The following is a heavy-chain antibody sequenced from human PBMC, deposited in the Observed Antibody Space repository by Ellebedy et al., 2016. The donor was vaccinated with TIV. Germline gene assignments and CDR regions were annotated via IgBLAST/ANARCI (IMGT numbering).Heavy chain of an antibody. D-gene: IGHD2-21*02. CDR2: IIPLLDLA. J-gene: IGHJ4*02. CDR3: ARAGQCGGDCYPH. CDR1: GGSLSIYP. V-gene: IGHV1-69*04. Sequence: AASVKVPCKASGGSLSIYPFAWVRQAPGQGLEWMGRIIPLLDLANYAQKLEDRVTITADRSTGTVYMELRSLRSDDSAVYYCARAGQCGGDCYPHWGQGTLVTVSS.